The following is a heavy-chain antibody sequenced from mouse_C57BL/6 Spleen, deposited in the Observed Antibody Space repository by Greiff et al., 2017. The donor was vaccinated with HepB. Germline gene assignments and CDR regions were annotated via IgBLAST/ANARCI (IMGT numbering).Heavy chain of an antibody. Sequence: QVQLQQSGPGLVQPSQSLSITCTVSGFSLTSYGVHWVRQSPGKGLEWLGVIWSGGSTDYNAAFISRLSISKDNSKSQVFFKMNSLQADDTAIYYCARGPIIYDGYSPFAYWGQGTLVTVSA. CDR1: GFSLTSYG. CDR3: ARGPIIYDGYSPFAY. J-gene: IGHJ3*01. CDR2: IWSGGST. V-gene: IGHV2-2*01. D-gene: IGHD2-3*01.